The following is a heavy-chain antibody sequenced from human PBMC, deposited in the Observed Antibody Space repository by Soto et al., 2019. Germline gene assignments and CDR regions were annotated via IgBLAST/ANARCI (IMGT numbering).Heavy chain of an antibody. CDR3: ARDVGYYHNSGHYTFGY. CDR2: ISYSGST. V-gene: IGHV4-30-4*01. CDR1: GGSISYGDYY. Sequence: SETLSLTCTVSGGSISYGDYYWSWIRQPPGKGLEWIGDISYSGSTYYNPSLESRVSISRDTSKNQFSLKLSSVTAADTAMYYCARDVGYYHNSGHYTFGYWGQGTLVTVSS. D-gene: IGHD3-22*01. J-gene: IGHJ4*02.